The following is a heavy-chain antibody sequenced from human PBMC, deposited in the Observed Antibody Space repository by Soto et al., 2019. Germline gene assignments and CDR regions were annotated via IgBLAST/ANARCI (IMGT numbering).Heavy chain of an antibody. CDR3: TRDQATVRY. Sequence: TGGFLRLSCTASGFTFVDYAMSWFRQAPGKGLEWVGFIRSKAYGGTTEYAASVKGRFTISRDDSKSIAYLQMNSLKTEDTAVYYCTRDQATVRYWGQGTLVTVSS. CDR1: GFTFVDYA. CDR2: IRSKAYGGTT. D-gene: IGHD1-26*01. V-gene: IGHV3-49*03. J-gene: IGHJ4*02.